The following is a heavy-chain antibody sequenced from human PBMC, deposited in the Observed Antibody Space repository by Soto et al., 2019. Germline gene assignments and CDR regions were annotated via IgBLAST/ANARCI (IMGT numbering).Heavy chain of an antibody. D-gene: IGHD3-10*02. CDR1: GGSISSGGYS. Sequence: PSETLSLTCAVSGGSISSGGYSWSWIRQPPGKGLEWIGYIYYSGSTYYNPSLKSRVTISVDTSKNQFSLKLSSVTAADTAVYYCARHVMGGDAFDIWGQGTMVTVSS. CDR3: ARHVMGGDAFDI. CDR2: IYYSGST. J-gene: IGHJ3*02. V-gene: IGHV4-30-2*05.